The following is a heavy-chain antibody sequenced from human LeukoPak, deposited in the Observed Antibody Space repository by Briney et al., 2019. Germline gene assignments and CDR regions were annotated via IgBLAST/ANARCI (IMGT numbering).Heavy chain of an antibody. V-gene: IGHV1-69*13. Sequence: ASVKVSCKASGGTFSSYAISWVRQAPGQGLEWMGGIIPIFGTANYAQKFQGRVTITADESTSTAYMELSSLRSEDTAVYYCARAPATAIPEGPFDYWGQGTLVTVSS. J-gene: IGHJ4*02. D-gene: IGHD2-2*02. CDR1: GGTFSSYA. CDR3: ARAPATAIPEGPFDY. CDR2: IIPIFGTA.